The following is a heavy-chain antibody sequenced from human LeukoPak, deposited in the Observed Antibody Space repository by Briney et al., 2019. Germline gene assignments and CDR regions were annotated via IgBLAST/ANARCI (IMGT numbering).Heavy chain of an antibody. CDR1: GYTFTSYY. CDR2: INPSGGST. CDR3: ARVGFRSTMVRGVMGYFDY. D-gene: IGHD3-10*01. Sequence: GASVKVSCKASGYTFTSYYMHWVRQAPGQGLEWMGIINPSGGSTSCAQKFQGRVTMTRDTSTSTVYMELSSLRSEDTAVYYCARVGFRSTMVRGVMGYFDYWGQGTLVTVSS. J-gene: IGHJ4*02. V-gene: IGHV1-46*01.